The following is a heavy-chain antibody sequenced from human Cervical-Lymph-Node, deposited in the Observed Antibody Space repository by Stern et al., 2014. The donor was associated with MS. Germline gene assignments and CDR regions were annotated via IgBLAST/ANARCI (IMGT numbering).Heavy chain of an antibody. CDR1: GGSFSNYA. D-gene: IGHD2-15*01. J-gene: IGHJ4*02. CDR2: TNPLFGTT. Sequence: MQLVESGAEVKKPGSSVTVSCKASGGSFSNYAITWVRQAPGRGLEWMGCTNPLFGTTNYAQKFQGRVTLTAQESTATAYMELSGLRSEDTAVYYCAGDRHGSGFDHWGQGTLVTVSS. V-gene: IGHV1-69*01. CDR3: AGDRHGSGFDH.